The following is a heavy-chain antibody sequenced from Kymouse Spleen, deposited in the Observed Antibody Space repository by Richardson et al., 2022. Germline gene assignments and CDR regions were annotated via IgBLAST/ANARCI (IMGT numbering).Heavy chain of an antibody. CDR3: TRPITGTTPSLTT. D-gene: IGHD1-7*01. Sequence: EVQLVESGGGLVQPGGSLKLSCAASGFTFSGSAMHWVRQASGKGLEWVGRIRSKANSYATAYAASVKGRFTISRDDSKNTAYLQMNSLKTEDTAVYYCTRPITGTTPSLTTGAREPWSPSPQ. J-gene: IGHJ4*02. V-gene: IGHV3-73*02. CDR1: GFTFSGSA. CDR2: IRSKANSYAT.